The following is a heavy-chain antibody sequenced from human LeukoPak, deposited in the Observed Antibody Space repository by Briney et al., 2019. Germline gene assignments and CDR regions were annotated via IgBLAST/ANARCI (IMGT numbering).Heavy chain of an antibody. D-gene: IGHD4-17*01. CDR1: GFTFRSYS. Sequence: GGSLRLSCVASGFTFRSYSMQWVRQTPGKGLEWVGIVSYDGTNTYCGESVKGRFTISRDNSQNTVYLQMNSLRAEDTAVYYCAKGGTSVTRYVDYWGQGTLVTVSS. CDR3: AKGGTSVTRYVDY. CDR2: VSYDGTNT. V-gene: IGHV3-30*18. J-gene: IGHJ4*02.